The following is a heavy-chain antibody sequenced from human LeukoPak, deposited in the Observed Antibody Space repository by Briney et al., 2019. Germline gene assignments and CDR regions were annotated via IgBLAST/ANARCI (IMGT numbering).Heavy chain of an antibody. J-gene: IGHJ5*02. Sequence: SETLSLTCTVSGGSISSSSYYWGWIRQPPGKGLEWIGNIYYSGPTYYNSSLKSRVTISVDTSKNQFSLKLSSVTAADTAVYYCATNEGPWGQGTLVTVSS. CDR2: IYYSGPT. CDR1: GGSISSSSYY. CDR3: ATNEGP. D-gene: IGHD1-1*01. V-gene: IGHV4-39*01.